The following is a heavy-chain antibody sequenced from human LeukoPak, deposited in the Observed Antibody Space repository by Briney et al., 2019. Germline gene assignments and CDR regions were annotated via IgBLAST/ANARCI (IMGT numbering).Heavy chain of an antibody. Sequence: PGGSLRLSCAASGFTVSSNYMSWVRQAPGKGLEWVSVIYSGGSTYYADSVKGRFTISRDNSKNTLYLQMNSLRAEDTAVYYCARGPLYTEYYFDYWGQGTLVTVSS. CDR2: IYSGGST. CDR3: ARGPLYTEYYFDY. D-gene: IGHD2-15*01. V-gene: IGHV3-53*01. J-gene: IGHJ4*02. CDR1: GFTVSSNY.